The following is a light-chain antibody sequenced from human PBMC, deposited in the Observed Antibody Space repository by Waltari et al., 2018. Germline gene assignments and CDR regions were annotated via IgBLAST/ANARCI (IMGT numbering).Light chain of an antibody. Sequence: QSVLTQPPSVSGAPGQRVTISCTGSSSNIGAGYDVHWYRHLPGTAPKLLIYTNTKRPSGVPDRCAGSKSGTSASLAITGLQAEDETDYYCLCYDSSLSGWVFGGGTKLTVL. CDR3: LCYDSSLSGWV. CDR1: SSNIGAGYD. CDR2: TNT. V-gene: IGLV1-40*01. J-gene: IGLJ3*02.